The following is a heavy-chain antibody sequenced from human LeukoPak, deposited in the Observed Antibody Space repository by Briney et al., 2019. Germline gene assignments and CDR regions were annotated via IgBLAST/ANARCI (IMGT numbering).Heavy chain of an antibody. Sequence: GGSLRLSCAASGFTFNSYAMRWVRQAPGKGLEWVSAISGSGGSTYYADSVKGRFTISRDNSKNTLYPQMNSLRAADTAVYYCAKYRHWNGGYDYWGQGTLVTVSS. J-gene: IGHJ4*02. D-gene: IGHD1-1*01. V-gene: IGHV3-23*01. CDR3: AKYRHWNGGYDY. CDR2: ISGSGGST. CDR1: GFTFNSYA.